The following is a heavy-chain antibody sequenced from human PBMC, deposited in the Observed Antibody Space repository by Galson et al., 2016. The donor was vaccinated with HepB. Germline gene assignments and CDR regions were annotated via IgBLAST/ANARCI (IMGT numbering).Heavy chain of an antibody. CDR1: GFSFTSFW. D-gene: IGHD4-17*01. J-gene: IGHJ3*02. CDR3: ATSTGDFPSHGALDI. CDR2: IDPTDSYT. Sequence: QSGAEVKKPGESLRISCKGSGFSFTSFWITWVRQMPGKGLEWMGKIDPTDSYTNYRPSFQGHVTISADKSISTAYLQWNSLKAPDTAMYFCATSTGDFPSHGALDIWGQGTMVTVSS. V-gene: IGHV5-10-1*01.